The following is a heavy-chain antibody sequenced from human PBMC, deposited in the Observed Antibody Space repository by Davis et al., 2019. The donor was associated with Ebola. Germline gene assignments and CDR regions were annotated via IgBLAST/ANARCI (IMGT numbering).Heavy chain of an antibody. V-gene: IGHV3-21*01. Sequence: GGSLRLSCAASGFTFSSYSMNWVRQAPGKGLVCVSPISISSGYIYYADSVKGRFTISRDNAKNSLYLQMNSLRAEDTAVYYCARDGGIAAAGHFDYWGQGTLVTVSS. CDR3: ARDGGIAAAGHFDY. CDR1: GFTFSSYS. D-gene: IGHD6-13*01. CDR2: ISISSGYI. J-gene: IGHJ4*02.